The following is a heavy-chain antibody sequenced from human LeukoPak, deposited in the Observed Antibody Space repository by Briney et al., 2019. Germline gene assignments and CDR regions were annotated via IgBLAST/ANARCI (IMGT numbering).Heavy chain of an antibody. V-gene: IGHV3-15*01. CDR3: TTLSVPVDY. CDR2: IKTKTDGGTT. CDR1: GLTFSNVW. D-gene: IGHD2-2*01. J-gene: IGHJ4*02. Sequence: GGSLRLSCAASGLTFSNVWMSWVRQAPGKGLEWVGRIKTKTDGGTTDYAAPVKGRFTISRDDSKDTLYLQMNSLKTEDTAVYYCTTLSVPVDYWGKGALVTVSS.